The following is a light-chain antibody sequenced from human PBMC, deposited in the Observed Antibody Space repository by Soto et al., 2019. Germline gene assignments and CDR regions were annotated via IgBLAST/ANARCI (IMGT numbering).Light chain of an antibody. CDR1: QSVSSY. Sequence: EIVLTQSPATLSLSPGERATLSCRASQSVSSYLAWYQQKPGQAPRLLIYDASNRATGIPARFSGSGSGTDFTLNISSLEPEDFAVYYCQQGLTFGPGTKVDIK. CDR2: DAS. J-gene: IGKJ3*01. V-gene: IGKV3-11*01. CDR3: QQGLT.